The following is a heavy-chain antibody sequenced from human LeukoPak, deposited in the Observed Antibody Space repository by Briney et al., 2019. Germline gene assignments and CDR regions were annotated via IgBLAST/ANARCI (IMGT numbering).Heavy chain of an antibody. CDR1: GYTFANYY. CDR2: INPSGGST. CDR3: ARGPPNWGYDY. V-gene: IGHV1-46*01. J-gene: IGHJ4*02. D-gene: IGHD7-27*01. Sequence: APVKVSCKASGYTFANYYMHWVRQAPGQGLEWMGIINPSGGSTSYAQKFQGRVTMTRDTSTSTVYMELSSLRSEDTAVYYCARGPPNWGYDYWGPGTLVTVSS.